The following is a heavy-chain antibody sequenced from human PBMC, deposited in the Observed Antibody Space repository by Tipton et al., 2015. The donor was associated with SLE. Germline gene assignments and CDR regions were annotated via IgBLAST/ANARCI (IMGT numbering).Heavy chain of an antibody. CDR1: GYTFTTYG. D-gene: IGHD5-18*01. CDR3: ARVRVDTAMGVFDF. V-gene: IGHV1-18*01. Sequence: QSGAEVKKPGASVRVSCKASGYTFTTYGISWVRQAPGQGLEWMAWISTYNGNTNYAQKLQGRVTMTSDTSTSTAYMELRSLRSDDTAIYYCARVRVDTAMGVFDFWGQGTLVTVSS. J-gene: IGHJ4*02. CDR2: ISTYNGNT.